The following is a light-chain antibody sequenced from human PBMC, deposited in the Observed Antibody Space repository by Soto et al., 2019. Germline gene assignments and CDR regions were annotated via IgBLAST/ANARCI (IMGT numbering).Light chain of an antibody. V-gene: IGLV2-8*01. Sequence: QSALTQPPSASGSPGQSVTISCTGTSNDVGGYNYVSWYQQHPGRAPKLIIYDVTQRPSGVPDRFSGSKSGNTASLTVSGLQAEDEADYYCSSYAGGNSPDVFGTGTKLTVL. CDR3: SSYAGGNSPDV. J-gene: IGLJ1*01. CDR2: DVT. CDR1: SNDVGGYNY.